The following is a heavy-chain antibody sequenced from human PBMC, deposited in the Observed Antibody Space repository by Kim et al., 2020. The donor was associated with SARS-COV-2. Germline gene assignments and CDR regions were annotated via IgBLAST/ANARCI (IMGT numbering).Heavy chain of an antibody. V-gene: IGHV4-30-2*05. CDR3: AGEDTAMVTVVDY. Sequence: TPSLKSRVTISVDTSKNQFSLKLSSVTAADTAVYYCAGEDTAMVTVVDYWGQGTLVTVSS. J-gene: IGHJ4*02. D-gene: IGHD5-18*01.